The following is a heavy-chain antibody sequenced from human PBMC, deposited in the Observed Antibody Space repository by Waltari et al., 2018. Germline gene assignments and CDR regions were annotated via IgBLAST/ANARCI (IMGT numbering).Heavy chain of an antibody. V-gene: IGHV3-15*01. Sequence: EVQLVESGGGLVKPGGSLRLSCAASGFTFSNAWMSWVRQAPGKGLEWVGRIKSKTDGGTTDYAAPVKGRFTISRDDSKNTLYLQMNSLKTEDTAVYYCTTGYSSSWYLVRAQYFQHWGQGTLVTVSS. CDR3: TTGYSSSWYLVRAQYFQH. CDR1: GFTFSNAW. CDR2: IKSKTDGGTT. J-gene: IGHJ1*01. D-gene: IGHD6-13*01.